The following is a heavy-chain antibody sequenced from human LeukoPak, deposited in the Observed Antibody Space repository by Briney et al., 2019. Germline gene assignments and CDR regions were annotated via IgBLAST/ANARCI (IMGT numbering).Heavy chain of an antibody. Sequence: SETLSLTCTVSGGSISSHYWSWIRQPPGKGLEWIGYIYYSGSTNYNPSLKSRVTISVDTSKNQFSLKLSSVTAADTAVYYCARGAIPNWLDPWGQGTLVTVSS. V-gene: IGHV4-59*11. D-gene: IGHD2-21*01. CDR2: IYYSGST. CDR1: GGSISSHY. J-gene: IGHJ5*02. CDR3: ARGAIPNWLDP.